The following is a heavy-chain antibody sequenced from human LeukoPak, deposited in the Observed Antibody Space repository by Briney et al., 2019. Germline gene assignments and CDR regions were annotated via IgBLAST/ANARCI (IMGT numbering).Heavy chain of an antibody. Sequence: GASVKVSCRASGYTFTGYYMHWVRQAPGQGLEWVGWINPKSGGTNYAQKFQGRVTMNRDTSIRTAYLELRRRRSADTAVYYCGRHLCSGSCHFDYWGQGTLVTVSS. CDR3: GRHLCSGSCHFDY. D-gene: IGHD3-3*02. CDR2: INPKSGGT. CDR1: GYTFTGYY. J-gene: IGHJ4*02. V-gene: IGHV1-2*02.